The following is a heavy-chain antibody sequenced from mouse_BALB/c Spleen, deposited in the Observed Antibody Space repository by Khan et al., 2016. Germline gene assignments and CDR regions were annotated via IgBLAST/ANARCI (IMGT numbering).Heavy chain of an antibody. Sequence: EVPLQESGPGLVKPSQSLSLTCTVTGYSITSDYAWNWIRQFPGNKLEWMGYISYSGSTSYNPSLKSRISITRDTSKNQFFLQLNSVTTEDTATYYCARWGGTLDYWGQGTTLTVSS. V-gene: IGHV3-2*02. D-gene: IGHD4-1*01. CDR3: ARWGGTLDY. J-gene: IGHJ2*01. CDR1: GYSITSDYA. CDR2: ISYSGST.